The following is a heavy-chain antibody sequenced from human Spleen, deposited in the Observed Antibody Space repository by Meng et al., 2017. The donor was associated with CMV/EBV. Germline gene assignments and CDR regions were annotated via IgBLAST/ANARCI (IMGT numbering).Heavy chain of an antibody. CDR3: ARDWDFGRGQYGMDV. D-gene: IGHD1-26*01. V-gene: IGHV4-59*01. Sequence: SETLSLTCTVSGGSISSYYWSWIRQPPGKGLEWIGYIYYSGSTNYNPSLKSRVTISVDTSKNQFSLKPSSVTVADTAVYYCARDWDFGRGQYGMDVWGQGTTVTVSS. CDR1: GGSISSYY. CDR2: IYYSGST. J-gene: IGHJ6*02.